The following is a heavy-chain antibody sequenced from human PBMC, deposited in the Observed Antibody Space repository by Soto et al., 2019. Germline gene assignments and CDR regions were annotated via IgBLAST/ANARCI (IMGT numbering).Heavy chain of an antibody. CDR2: IYSDGST. J-gene: IGHJ3*02. CDR1: GFTVSSNY. D-gene: IGHD2-2*01. Sequence: ESGGGLVQPGGSLRLSCAASGFTVSSNYMSWVRQAPGKGLEWVSVIYSDGSTNYADSVKGRFTISRDNSKNTLYLQMNSLRVEDTAVYYCARYAPMGAFDIWGQGTMVTVSS. V-gene: IGHV3-66*01. CDR3: ARYAPMGAFDI.